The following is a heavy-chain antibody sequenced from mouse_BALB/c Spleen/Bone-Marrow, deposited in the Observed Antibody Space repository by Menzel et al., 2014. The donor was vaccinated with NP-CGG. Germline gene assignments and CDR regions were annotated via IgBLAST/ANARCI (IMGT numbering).Heavy chain of an antibody. CDR3: ARRGDSSGYPFAY. CDR1: GYTLTSYW. Sequence: VQLQQSGAELAKPGASVKMSCKASGYTLTSYWMHWVKQRPGQGLEWIGYINPSTGYTDHDQRFKDKATLTADKSSSTAYMQLSSLTSEDSAVYYCARRGDSSGYPFAYWGQGTLVTVSA. CDR2: INPSTGYT. J-gene: IGHJ3*01. V-gene: IGHV1-4*01. D-gene: IGHD3-2*01.